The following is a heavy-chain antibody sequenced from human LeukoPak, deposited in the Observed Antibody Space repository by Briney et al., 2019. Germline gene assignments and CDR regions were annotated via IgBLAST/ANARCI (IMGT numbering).Heavy chain of an antibody. Sequence: GGSLRLSXAASGFTFCSYSMNWVRQTPGKGLEWVSYITSSGSTIYYADSVKGRFTISRDNAKNSLSLQMNSLRAEDTAVYYCARAGYCSGGSCIRSFDPWGQGTLVTVSS. V-gene: IGHV3-48*01. J-gene: IGHJ5*02. CDR1: GFTFCSYS. CDR2: ITSSGSTI. CDR3: ARAGYCSGGSCIRSFDP. D-gene: IGHD2-15*01.